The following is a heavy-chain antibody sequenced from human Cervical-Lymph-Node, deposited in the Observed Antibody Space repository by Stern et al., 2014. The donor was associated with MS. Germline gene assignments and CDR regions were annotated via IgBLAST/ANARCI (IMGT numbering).Heavy chain of an antibody. CDR2: IYYSGST. D-gene: IGHD5-24*01. V-gene: IGHV4-59*01. Sequence: QVQLQESGPGLVKPSETLSLTCTVSGGSISSYYWSWIRQPPGKGLEWIGYIYYSGSTNYNPSLKSRVTISVDTSKNQFSLKLSSVTAADTAVYYCARWLQRETGEAFDIWGQGTMVTVSS. CDR3: ARWLQRETGEAFDI. J-gene: IGHJ3*02. CDR1: GGSISSYY.